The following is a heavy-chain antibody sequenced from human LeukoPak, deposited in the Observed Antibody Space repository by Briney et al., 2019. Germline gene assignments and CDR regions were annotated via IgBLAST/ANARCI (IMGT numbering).Heavy chain of an antibody. CDR3: SRGLDSRKLGY. Sequence: SETLSLTCTVSGASLSSDDQYWNWIRQTPGKAREWIGSIHPSGMLYNNPSLESRFTISIDTSKNQFSLNLNSVTAADTAVYFCSRGLDSRKLGYWGQGTLVTVSS. CDR2: IHPSGML. D-gene: IGHD3-22*01. J-gene: IGHJ4*02. V-gene: IGHV4-30-4*01. CDR1: GASLSSDDQY.